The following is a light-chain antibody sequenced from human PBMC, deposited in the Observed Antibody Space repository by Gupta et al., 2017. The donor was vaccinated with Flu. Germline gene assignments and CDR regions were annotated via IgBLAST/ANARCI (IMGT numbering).Light chain of an antibody. CDR3: QQYHSTPQT. J-gene: IGKJ1*01. Sequence: NCNSSQSVLDTSNNKNSLAWYQQKPGQPPKLLIYWASTRQSGVPERFSGSGSGTDFTLSISSLQAGDVAIYYCQQYHSTPQTFGHGTKVEIK. CDR1: QSVLDTSNNKNS. CDR2: WAS. V-gene: IGKV4-1*01.